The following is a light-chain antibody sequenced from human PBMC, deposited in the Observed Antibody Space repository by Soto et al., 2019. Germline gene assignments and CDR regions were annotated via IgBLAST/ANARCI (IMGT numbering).Light chain of an antibody. J-gene: IGKJ1*01. Sequence: DIQMTQSPSSLSASVGDRVTITCRASQSISNYLNWYQQKPGNAPKLLIYAASTLQSGVPSRFSGYGSGTEFTLTISSLQPDDFATYYCQHYNSYSEAFGQGTKVDIK. CDR2: AAS. CDR1: QSISNY. CDR3: QHYNSYSEA. V-gene: IGKV1-39*01.